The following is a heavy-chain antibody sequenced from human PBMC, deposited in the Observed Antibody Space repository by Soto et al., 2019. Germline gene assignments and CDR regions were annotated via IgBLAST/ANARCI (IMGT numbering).Heavy chain of an antibody. CDR2: ISSNGGST. J-gene: IGHJ4*02. V-gene: IGHV3-64D*06. CDR1: GFTFSSYA. CDR3: VKDRWVDY. Sequence: GGSLRLSCSVSGFTFSSYAMHWVRQAPGKGLEYVSSISSNGGSTYYPDSVKGGFTISRDNSKNTLYLQMSSLRVEDMAVYYRVKDRWVDYWGQGTPVTVSS. D-gene: IGHD6-13*01.